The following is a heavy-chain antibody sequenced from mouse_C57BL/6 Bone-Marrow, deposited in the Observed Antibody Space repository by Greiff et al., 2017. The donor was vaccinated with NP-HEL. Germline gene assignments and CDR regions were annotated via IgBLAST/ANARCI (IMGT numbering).Heavy chain of an antibody. CDR3: ARSGIYDGYYGFAY. CDR2: ISYDGSN. Sequence: EVKVEESGPGLVKPSQSLSLTCSVTGYSITSGYYWNWIRQFPGNKLEWMGYISYDGSNNYNPSLKNRISITRDTSKNQFFLKLNSVTTEDTATYYCARSGIYDGYYGFAYWGQGTLVTVSA. V-gene: IGHV3-6*01. CDR1: GYSITSGYY. J-gene: IGHJ3*01. D-gene: IGHD2-3*01.